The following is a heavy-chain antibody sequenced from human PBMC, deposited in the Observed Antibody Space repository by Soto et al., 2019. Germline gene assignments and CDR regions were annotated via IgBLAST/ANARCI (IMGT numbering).Heavy chain of an antibody. Sequence: EVQLVESGGGLVQPGGSLRLSCAASGFTFSSYSMNWVRQAPGKGLEWVSYISSSSSTIYYADSVKGRFTISRDNAKNSLYLQMNSLRDEDTAVYYCARDSGQWLQEWYFDLWGRGTLVTVSS. CDR2: ISSSSSTI. J-gene: IGHJ2*01. V-gene: IGHV3-48*02. D-gene: IGHD6-19*01. CDR3: ARDSGQWLQEWYFDL. CDR1: GFTFSSYS.